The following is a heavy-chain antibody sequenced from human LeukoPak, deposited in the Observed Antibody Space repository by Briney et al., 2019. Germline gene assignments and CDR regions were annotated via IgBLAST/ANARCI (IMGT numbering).Heavy chain of an antibody. D-gene: IGHD4-17*01. J-gene: IGHJ5*02. CDR1: GGSISSGGYY. CDR2: FYYSGST. V-gene: IGHV4-31*03. Sequence: SETLSLTCTLSGGSISSGGYYWSWIRQHPGKGLEWIGYFYYSGSTYYNPSLKTRVTISVDTSKNQCSLKLSSVTAADTAVYYCARDRGDYSNWFDPWGQGTLVTVSS. CDR3: ARDRGDYSNWFDP.